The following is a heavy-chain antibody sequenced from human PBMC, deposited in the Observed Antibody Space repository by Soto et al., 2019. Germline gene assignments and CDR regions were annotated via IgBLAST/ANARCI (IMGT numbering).Heavy chain of an antibody. CDR3: ARDQPGYSYGYGLGY. J-gene: IGHJ4*02. CDR2: ISSSSSYI. D-gene: IGHD5-18*01. CDR1: GFPFSSYS. Sequence: EAQLVESGGRLVKPGGSLRLSCAASGFPFSSYSMNWVRQAPGKGLEWVSSISSSSSYIYYADSVKGRFTISRDNAMNSLYLQMNSLRAEDTAVYYCARDQPGYSYGYGLGYWGQGTLVTVSS. V-gene: IGHV3-21*01.